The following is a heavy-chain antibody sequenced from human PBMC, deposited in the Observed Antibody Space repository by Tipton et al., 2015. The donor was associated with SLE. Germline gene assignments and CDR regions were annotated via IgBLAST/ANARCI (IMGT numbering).Heavy chain of an antibody. V-gene: IGHV4-38-2*02. CDR2: IYHSGST. J-gene: IGHJ4*02. Sequence: TLRLSCTVSGYSISSGYYWGWIRQPPGKGLEWIGSIYHSGSTYYNPSLKSRVTISVDTSKNQFSLKLSSVTAADTAVYYCARDRCSSTSCPGNWGQGTLVTVSS. CDR3: ARDRCSSTSCPGN. CDR1: GYSISSGYY. D-gene: IGHD2-2*01.